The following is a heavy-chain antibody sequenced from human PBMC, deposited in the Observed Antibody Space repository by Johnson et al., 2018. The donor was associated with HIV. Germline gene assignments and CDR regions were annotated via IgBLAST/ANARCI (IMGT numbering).Heavy chain of an antibody. D-gene: IGHD1-26*01. V-gene: IGHV3-30*03. CDR2: ISYDGSNK. CDR3: ARSRERGDAFDI. CDR1: GFTFSSYG. Sequence: QVQLVESGGGVVQPGRSLRLSCAASGFTFSSYGMHWVRQAPGKGLEWVAVISYDGSNKYYADSVKGRFTISRDNARNTLYLQMNSLRAGDTAVYYCARSRERGDAFDIWGQGTMVTVSS. J-gene: IGHJ3*02.